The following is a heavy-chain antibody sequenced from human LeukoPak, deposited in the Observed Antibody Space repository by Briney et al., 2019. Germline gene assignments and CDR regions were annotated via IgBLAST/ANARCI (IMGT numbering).Heavy chain of an antibody. D-gene: IGHD2-2*01. CDR1: GGSFSGYY. V-gene: IGHV4-34*01. Sequence: SETLSLTCAVYGGSFSGYYWSWIRQPPGKGLEWIGKINHSGSTNYNPSLKSRVTISVDTSKNQFSLKLSSVTAADTAVYYCARGLAHIESDIVVVPAAIGDNWFDPWGQGTLVTVSS. CDR2: INHSGST. J-gene: IGHJ5*02. CDR3: ARGLAHIESDIVVVPAAIGDNWFDP.